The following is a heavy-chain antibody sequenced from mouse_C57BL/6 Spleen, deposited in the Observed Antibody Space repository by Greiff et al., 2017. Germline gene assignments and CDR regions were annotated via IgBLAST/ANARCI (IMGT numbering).Heavy chain of an antibody. V-gene: IGHV1-64*01. D-gene: IGHD2-5*01. CDR2: IHPTRGST. J-gene: IGHJ4*01. CDR3: ARTGTYYSNYDAMDY. Sequence: VQLKQPGAELVKPGASVTLSCTASGYTFTGYWMPWVRQRPGQGLEWVGMIHPTRGSTNYNETFKGKATLTVDKSASTAYMQLSSLTSEDSEVYYCARTGTYYSNYDAMDYWGQGTSVTVSS. CDR1: GYTFTGYW.